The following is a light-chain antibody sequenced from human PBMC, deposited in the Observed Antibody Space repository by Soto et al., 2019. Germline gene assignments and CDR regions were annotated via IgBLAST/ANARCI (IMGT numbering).Light chain of an antibody. V-gene: IGKV4-1*01. J-gene: IGKJ4*01. CDR1: QSLLFSTNNKNY. CDR3: QQYFATPLT. CDR2: WAS. Sequence: DIVMTQSPDSLAVSPGERATFNCKSSQSLLFSTNNKNYLAWYQQKLGQPPKLLIYWASARESGVPDRFSGSGSETNFTLTISSLQAEDVAVYYCQQYFATPLTFGGGTRVEL.